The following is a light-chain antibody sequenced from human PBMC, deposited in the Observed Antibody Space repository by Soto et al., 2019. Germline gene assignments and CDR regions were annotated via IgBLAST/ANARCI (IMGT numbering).Light chain of an antibody. CDR1: QSVSNY. J-gene: IGKJ1*01. Sequence: EIVLTHSPCTLSLSPLENASLSFMASQSVSNYLAWYQQKPGQAPRLLIYGASTRATGIPARFSGSGSGTEFTLTISSLQSEDFAVYYCQQYNNWPGTFGQGTKVDIK. V-gene: IGKV3-15*01. CDR3: QQYNNWPGT. CDR2: GAS.